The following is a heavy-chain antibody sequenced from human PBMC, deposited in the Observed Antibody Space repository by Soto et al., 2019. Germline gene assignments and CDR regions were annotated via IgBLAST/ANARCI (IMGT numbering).Heavy chain of an antibody. V-gene: IGHV1-18*01. CDR3: ARDWAAAGPFDY. Sequence: QVQLVQSGAEVKKPGASVKVSCKASGYTFTSYGISWVRQAPGQGLEWMGWISAYNGNTNYAQKVQGRVTMTTDTATSTAYMELSRLRSDDTPVYCCARDWAAAGPFDYWGQGTLVTVSS. J-gene: IGHJ4*02. CDR1: GYTFTSYG. D-gene: IGHD6-13*01. CDR2: ISAYNGNT.